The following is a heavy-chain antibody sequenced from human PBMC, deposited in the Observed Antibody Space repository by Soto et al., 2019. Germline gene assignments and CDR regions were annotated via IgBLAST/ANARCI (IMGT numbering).Heavy chain of an antibody. CDR1: GSTFSSSA. V-gene: IGHV1-69*12. Sequence: QVQLEQSGAEVQKPGSSVKVSCKASGSTFSSSAFSWVRQAPGQGLEWMGGIMPVFPTPDYAQKFQDRVTITADASTSTTNMELSGLRSEDTAIYYCARDKDRLQLGGNYYYILDVWGQGTTVIVSS. CDR2: IMPVFPTP. J-gene: IGHJ6*02. CDR3: ARDKDRLQLGGNYYYILDV. D-gene: IGHD5-12*01.